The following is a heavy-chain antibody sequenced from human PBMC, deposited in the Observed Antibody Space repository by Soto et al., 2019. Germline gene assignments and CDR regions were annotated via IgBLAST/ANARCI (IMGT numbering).Heavy chain of an antibody. CDR2: ISSSSSTI. CDR1: GFTFSSYS. CDR3: ARESRFLEWLSLNWFDP. J-gene: IGHJ5*02. D-gene: IGHD3-3*01. Sequence: RRLSCAASGFTFSSYSMNWVRQAPGEGLEWVSYISSSSSTIYYADSVKGRFTISRDNAKNSLYLQMNSLRDEDTAVYYCARESRFLEWLSLNWFDPWGQGILVTVSS. V-gene: IGHV3-48*02.